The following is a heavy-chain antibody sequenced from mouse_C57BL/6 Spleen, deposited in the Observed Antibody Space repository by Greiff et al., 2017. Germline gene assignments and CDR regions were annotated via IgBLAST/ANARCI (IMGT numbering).Heavy chain of an antibody. V-gene: IGHV5-17*01. Sequence: EVKLVESGGGLVKPGGSLKLSCAASGFTFSDYGMHWVRQATEKGLEWVAYISSGSSTIYYADTVKGRFTISSDKSKITLFLQMTSLSSEDTAMYYCARGGLLQYFDVWGTGPTVTVSS. CDR2: ISSGSSTI. CDR1: GFTFSDYG. D-gene: IGHD2-3*01. J-gene: IGHJ1*03. CDR3: ARGGLLQYFDV.